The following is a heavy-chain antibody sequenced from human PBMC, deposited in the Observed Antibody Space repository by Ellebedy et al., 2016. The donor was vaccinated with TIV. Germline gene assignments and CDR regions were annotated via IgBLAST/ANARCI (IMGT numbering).Heavy chain of an antibody. CDR3: ARQTRHSGGYTHTGRPN. CDR2: IYYSGST. D-gene: IGHD3-22*01. Sequence: SETLSLXXTVSGGSISSGGYYWSWIRQHPGKGLEWIGYIYYSGSTYYNPSLKSRVTISVDTSKNQFSLKLSSVTAADTAVYYCARQTRHSGGYTHTGRPNWGQGTLVTVSS. CDR1: GGSISSGGYY. V-gene: IGHV4-31*03. J-gene: IGHJ4*02.